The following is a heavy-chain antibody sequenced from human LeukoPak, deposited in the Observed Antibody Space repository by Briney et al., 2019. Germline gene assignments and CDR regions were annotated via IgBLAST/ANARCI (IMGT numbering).Heavy chain of an antibody. CDR3: ARHRSSWLIDY. J-gene: IGHJ4*02. CDR1: GFTVSSNY. D-gene: IGHD6-6*01. Sequence: GGSLRLSCAASGFTVSSNYMSWVRQAPGKGLEWVSVIYSGGSTYYADSVRGRFTISRDNSKNTLYLQMNSLRAEDTAVYYCARHRSSWLIDYWGQGTLVTVSS. CDR2: IYSGGST. V-gene: IGHV3-66*04.